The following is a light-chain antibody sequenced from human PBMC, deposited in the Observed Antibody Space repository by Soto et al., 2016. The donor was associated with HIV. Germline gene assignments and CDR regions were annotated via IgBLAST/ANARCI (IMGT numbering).Light chain of an antibody. CDR2: DDS. CDR1: NVGSKS. Sequence: SYVLTQPPSLSVAPRKTARITCGGNNVGSKSVQWYQQKPGQAPVLVVYDDSDRPSGIPERFSGSNSGNTATLTISGTQAMDEADYYCQVWDSSTASVIFGGGTKLTVL. V-gene: IGLV3-21*01. CDR3: QVWDSSTASVI. J-gene: IGLJ2*01.